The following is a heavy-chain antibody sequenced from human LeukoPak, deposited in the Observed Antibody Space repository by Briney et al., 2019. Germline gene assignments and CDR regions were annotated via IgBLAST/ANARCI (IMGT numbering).Heavy chain of an antibody. D-gene: IGHD3-22*01. V-gene: IGHV4-34*01. CDR3: ASSYYDSSGYYYGIDY. CDR2: INHSGST. CDR1: GGSFSGYY. Sequence: PSETLSLTCAVYGGSFSGYYWSWIRQPPGKGLEWIGEINHSGSTNYNPSLKSRVTISVDTSKSQFSLKLSSVTAADTAVYYCASSYYDSSGYYYGIDYWGQGTLVTVSS. J-gene: IGHJ4*02.